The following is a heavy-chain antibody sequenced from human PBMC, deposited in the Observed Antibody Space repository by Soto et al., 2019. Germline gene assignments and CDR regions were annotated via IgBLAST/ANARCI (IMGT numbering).Heavy chain of an antibody. CDR3: AKDPWVQLWLPYFDY. D-gene: IGHD5-18*01. Sequence: RLSCAASGFTFSSYAMSWVRQAPGKGLEWVSAISGSGGSTYYADSVKGRFTISRDNSKNTLYLQMNSLRAEDTAVYYCAKDPWVQLWLPYFDYWGQGTLVTVSS. CDR1: GFTFSSYA. V-gene: IGHV3-23*01. J-gene: IGHJ4*02. CDR2: ISGSGGST.